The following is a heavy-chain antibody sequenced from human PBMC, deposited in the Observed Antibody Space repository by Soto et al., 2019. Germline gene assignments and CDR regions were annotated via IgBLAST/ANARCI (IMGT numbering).Heavy chain of an antibody. CDR1: GYTFTSYD. Sequence: ASVKVSCKASGYTFTSYDINWVQQATGQGLEWMGWMNPNSGNTGYAQKFQGRVTMTRNTSISTAYMELSSLRSEDTAVYYCAARSVWDYYYYYYMDVWGKGTTVTV. CDR2: MNPNSGNT. J-gene: IGHJ6*03. CDR3: AARSVWDYYYYYYMDV. V-gene: IGHV1-8*01. D-gene: IGHD2-8*01.